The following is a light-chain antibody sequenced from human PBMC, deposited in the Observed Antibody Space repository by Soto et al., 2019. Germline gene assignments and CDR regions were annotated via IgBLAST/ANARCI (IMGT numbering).Light chain of an antibody. CDR1: SSNIGTPYD. J-gene: IGLJ1*01. CDR3: QSYGRCLSGYV. Sequence: SALTQPPSVSGAPGQTVVISCIGSSSNIGTPYDVNWYRQIPVTAPKLLIYGNHNRPSGVPERFSGSKSGASATLAITGLQDEDEADYYCQSYGRCLSGYVFGSGTKVTV. CDR2: GNH. V-gene: IGLV1-40*03.